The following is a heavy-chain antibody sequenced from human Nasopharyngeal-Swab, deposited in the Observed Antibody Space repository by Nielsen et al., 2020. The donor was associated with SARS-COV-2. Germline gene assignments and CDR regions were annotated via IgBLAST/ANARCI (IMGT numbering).Heavy chain of an antibody. CDR3: AREGDSGSFPGSNWFDP. D-gene: IGHD1-26*01. Sequence: ASVKVSCKASGYTFTGYYMHWVRQAPGQGLEWMGRINPNSGGTNYAQKFQGRVTMTRDTSISTAYMELSRLRSDDTAVYYCAREGDSGSFPGSNWFDPWGQGTLVTVSS. CDR1: GYTFTGYY. V-gene: IGHV1-2*06. J-gene: IGHJ5*02. CDR2: INPNSGGT.